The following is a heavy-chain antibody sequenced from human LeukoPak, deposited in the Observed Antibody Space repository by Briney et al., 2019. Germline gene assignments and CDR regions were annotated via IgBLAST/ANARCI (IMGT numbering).Heavy chain of an antibody. D-gene: IGHD6-13*01. J-gene: IGHJ4*02. CDR1: GGSISSSSYY. CDR3: ASPSSWAHYFDY. CDR2: IYYSGST. V-gene: IGHV4-39*01. Sequence: PAETLSLTCTVSGGSISSSSYYWGWIRQPPGKGLEWIGSIYYSGSTYYNPSLKSRVTISVDTSKNQFSLKLSSVTAADTAVYYCASPSSWAHYFDYWGQGTLVTVSS.